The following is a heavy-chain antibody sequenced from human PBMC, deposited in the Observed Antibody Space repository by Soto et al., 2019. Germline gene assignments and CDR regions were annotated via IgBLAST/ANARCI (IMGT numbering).Heavy chain of an antibody. CDR1: GFTFSSYE. CDR2: ISGSGGST. Sequence: PGGSPRLSCAASGFTFSSYEMNWVRQAPGKGLEWVSAISGSGGSTYYADSVKGRFTISRDNSKNTLYLQMNSLRAEDTAVYYSAKEDKSDDYDILTGYYRRIPTYFDYWGQGTLVTVSS. J-gene: IGHJ4*02. D-gene: IGHD3-9*01. CDR3: AKEDKSDDYDILTGYYRRIPTYFDY. V-gene: IGHV3-23*01.